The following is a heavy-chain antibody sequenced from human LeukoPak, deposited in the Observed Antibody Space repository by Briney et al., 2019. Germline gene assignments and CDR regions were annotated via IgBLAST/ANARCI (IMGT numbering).Heavy chain of an antibody. CDR3: AREDSSSSVFDY. CDR1: GYTFTSYG. CDR2: ISAYNGNT. Sequence: ASVKVSCKASGYTFTSYGISWVRQAPGQRLEWMGWISAYNGNTNYAQKLQGRVTMTTDTSTSTAYMELSSLRSEDTAVYYCAREDSSSSVFDYWGQGTLVTVSS. D-gene: IGHD6-6*01. V-gene: IGHV1-18*01. J-gene: IGHJ4*02.